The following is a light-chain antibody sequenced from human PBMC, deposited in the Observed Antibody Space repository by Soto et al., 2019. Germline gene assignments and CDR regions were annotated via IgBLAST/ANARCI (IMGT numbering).Light chain of an antibody. Sequence: QSALTQPASVSGSPGQSITISCTGTSSDVGSYSLVSWYQQHRVKTPKLMIYEGNKRPSGVSNRFSGSNSANTSSLTISGLKAEDEADYYCCSYAGSDTWVFGGGTKLTVL. J-gene: IGLJ3*02. CDR2: EGN. V-gene: IGLV2-23*01. CDR1: SSDVGSYSL. CDR3: CSYAGSDTWV.